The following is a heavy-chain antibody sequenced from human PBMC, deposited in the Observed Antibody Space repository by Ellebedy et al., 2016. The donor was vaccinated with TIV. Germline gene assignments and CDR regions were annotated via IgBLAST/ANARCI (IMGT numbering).Heavy chain of an antibody. J-gene: IGHJ4*02. CDR3: ARVITMVRGVIDY. V-gene: IGHV4-30-4*01. D-gene: IGHD3-10*01. CDR1: GGSISSGDYY. CDR2: IYYSGST. Sequence: LRLSCTVSGGSISSGDYYWSWIRQPPGKGLEWIGYIYYSGSTYYNPSLKSRVTISVDTSKNQFSLKLSSVTAADTAVYYCARVITMVRGVIDYWGQGTLVTVSS.